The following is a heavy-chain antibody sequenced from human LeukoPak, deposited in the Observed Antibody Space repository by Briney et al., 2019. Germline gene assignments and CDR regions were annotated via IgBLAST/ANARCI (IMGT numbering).Heavy chain of an antibody. V-gene: IGHV3-33*06. CDR3: AKQRQWLVRDFDY. D-gene: IGHD6-19*01. CDR2: IWYDGSNK. J-gene: IGHJ4*02. CDR1: GFTSSSYG. Sequence: TGRSLRLSCAASGFTSSSYGMHWVRQAPGKGLEWVAVIWYDGSNKYYADSVKGRFTISRDNSKNTLYLQMNSLRAEDTAVYYCAKQRQWLVRDFDYWGQGTLVTVSS.